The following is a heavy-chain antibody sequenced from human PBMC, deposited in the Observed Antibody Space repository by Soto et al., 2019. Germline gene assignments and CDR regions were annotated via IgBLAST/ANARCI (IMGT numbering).Heavy chain of an antibody. D-gene: IGHD2-2*01. V-gene: IGHV1-8*01. CDR2: MNPNSGNT. Sequence: ASVKVSCKASGYTFTSYDINWVRQATGQGLEWMGWMNPNSGNTGYAQKFQGRVTMTRNTSISTAYMELSSLRSEDTAVYYCARTEYCSSTSCPYYYYYYMDVWGKGTTVTVSS. CDR3: ARTEYCSSTSCPYYYYYYMDV. J-gene: IGHJ6*03. CDR1: GYTFTSYD.